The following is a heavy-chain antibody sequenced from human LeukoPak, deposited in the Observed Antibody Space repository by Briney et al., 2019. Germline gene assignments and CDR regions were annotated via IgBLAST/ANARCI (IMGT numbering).Heavy chain of an antibody. CDR3: HSGGFDY. D-gene: IGHD4-23*01. CDR1: GYKFTSYS. J-gene: IGHJ4*02. CDR2: ISTYNGKT. Sequence: ASVKVSCKASGYKFTSYSWVRQAPGQGVEWVGWISTYNGKTDYGQKVQGRVTVTNDTSTNTAYVELRNPRSDDTAVYYCHSGGFDYWGQGTLIVVSS. V-gene: IGHV1-18*01.